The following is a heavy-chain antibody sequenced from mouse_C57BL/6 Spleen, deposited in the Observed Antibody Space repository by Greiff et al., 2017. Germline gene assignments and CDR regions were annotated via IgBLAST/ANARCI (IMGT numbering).Heavy chain of an antibody. V-gene: IGHV5-4*03. CDR3: ARGPYDYDEGPWFAY. Sequence: EVKLVESGGGLVKPGGSLKLSCAASGFTFSSYAMSWVRQTPEKRLEWVATISDGGSYTYYPDNVKGRFTISRDNAKNNLYLQLSHLRSEDTAMYYCARGPYDYDEGPWFAYWGQGTLVTVSA. D-gene: IGHD2-4*01. CDR2: ISDGGSYT. CDR1: GFTFSSYA. J-gene: IGHJ3*01.